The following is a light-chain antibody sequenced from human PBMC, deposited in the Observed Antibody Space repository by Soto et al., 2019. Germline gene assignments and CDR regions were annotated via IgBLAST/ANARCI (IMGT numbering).Light chain of an antibody. CDR2: YAS. V-gene: IGKV1-5*01. CDR1: QSISNW. CDR3: QQYSSYPST. J-gene: IGKJ5*01. Sequence: DIEMAQSPSTLSASVGDRVTLTCRASQSISNWFAWYQQKQGKAPKLLIYYASRLESGGPSRFSGSRAGTEFTLSISRLHHDDFATYYCQQYSSYPSTFGPGTRLDIK.